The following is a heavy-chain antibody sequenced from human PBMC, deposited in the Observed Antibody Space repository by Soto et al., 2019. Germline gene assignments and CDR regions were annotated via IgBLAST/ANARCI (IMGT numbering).Heavy chain of an antibody. J-gene: IGHJ4*02. D-gene: IGHD3-10*01. CDR1: GFTFSSYS. CDR3: ARLWFGELLSLPFDY. CDR2: ISSSSSYI. Sequence: GGSLRLSCAASGFTFSSYSMNWVHQAPGKGLEWVSSISSSSSYIYYADSVKGRFTISRDNAKNSLYLQMNSLRAEDTAVYYCARLWFGELLSLPFDYWGQGTLVTVSS. V-gene: IGHV3-21*01.